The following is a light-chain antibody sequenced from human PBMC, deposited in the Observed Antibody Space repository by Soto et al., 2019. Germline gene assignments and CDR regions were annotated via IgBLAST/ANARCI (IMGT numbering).Light chain of an antibody. V-gene: IGKV4-1*01. CDR2: WAS. Sequence: DIVMTQSPDSLAVSLGERATINCKSRQSVLYSSNNKNYLAWYQQKQGQPPKLLIYWASTRESGVPDRFSGSGSGTDLTITISSLQAEDVEVYYCQQYYSTPQTFGQGTKVDI. CDR3: QQYYSTPQT. CDR1: QSVLYSSNNKNY. J-gene: IGKJ1*01.